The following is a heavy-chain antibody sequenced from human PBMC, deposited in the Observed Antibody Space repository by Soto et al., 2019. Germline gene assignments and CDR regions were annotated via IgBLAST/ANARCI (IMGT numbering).Heavy chain of an antibody. CDR1: GGSISSYY. D-gene: IGHD3-3*01. CDR2: IYYSGST. J-gene: IGHJ4*02. V-gene: IGHV4-59*01. CDR3: ARGRGVRFLELDY. Sequence: PSETLSLTCTVSGGSISSYYWSWIRQPPGKGLEWIGYIYYSGSTNYNPSLKSRVTISVDTSKNQFSLKLSSVTAADTAVYYCARGRGVRFLELDYWGQGTLVTVSS.